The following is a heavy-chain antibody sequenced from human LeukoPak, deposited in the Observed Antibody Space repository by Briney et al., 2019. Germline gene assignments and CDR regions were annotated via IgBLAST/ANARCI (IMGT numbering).Heavy chain of an antibody. Sequence: GGSLRLSCVGSGFTLSNYNMNWVRQAPGKGLEWVSSISSSSSYIYYADSVKGRFTISRDNAKNSLYLQLNSLRAEDTAVYFCTRGYRGADNWGQGTLVTVSS. D-gene: IGHD3-16*02. CDR2: ISSSSSYI. J-gene: IGHJ4*02. V-gene: IGHV3-21*01. CDR3: TRGYRGADN. CDR1: GFTLSNYN.